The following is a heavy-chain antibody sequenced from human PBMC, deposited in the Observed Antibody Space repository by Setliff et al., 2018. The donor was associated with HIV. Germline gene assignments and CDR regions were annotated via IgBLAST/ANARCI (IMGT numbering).Heavy chain of an antibody. CDR2: VDYTGST. D-gene: IGHD2-21*02. CDR3: ARQGNIVVVTSFDY. J-gene: IGHJ4*02. V-gene: IGHV4-39*07. Sequence: SETLSLTCTVSGGSISTSNYYWGWVRQPPGKGLEWVGNVDYTGSTYYNPSLKSRVTISVDTSKNQFSLRLNSVTAADSAVYYCARQGNIVVVTSFDYWGQGTLVTVSS. CDR1: GGSISTSNYY.